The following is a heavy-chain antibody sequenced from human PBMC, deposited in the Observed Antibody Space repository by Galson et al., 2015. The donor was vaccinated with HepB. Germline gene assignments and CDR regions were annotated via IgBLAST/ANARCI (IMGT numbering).Heavy chain of an antibody. CDR2: TYFRAKWHT. V-gene: IGHV6-1*01. D-gene: IGHD4-17*01. Sequence: CAISGDSVTSNSAVWNWIRQSPSRGLEWLGRTYFRAKWHTDYEISVKSQININADISQNQFSLQLSSVTSDDTAVYYCAYGSDVWGQGTTVIVSS. CDR1: GDSVTSNSAV. J-gene: IGHJ6*02. CDR3: AYGSDV.